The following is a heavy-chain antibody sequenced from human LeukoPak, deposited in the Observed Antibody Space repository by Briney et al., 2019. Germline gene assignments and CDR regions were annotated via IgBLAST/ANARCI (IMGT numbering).Heavy chain of an antibody. Sequence: GGSLSLSCAASGFTFSSYAIHWVRQAPGKGLDWVTIISYDGNNKYYADSVKGRFTISRDNSKNTLYLQMNSLRAEDTAVYYCARGSGYCSSTSCSIFDYWGQGTLVTVSS. J-gene: IGHJ4*02. CDR1: GFTFSSYA. V-gene: IGHV3-30*04. D-gene: IGHD2-2*01. CDR2: ISYDGNNK. CDR3: ARGSGYCSSTSCSIFDY.